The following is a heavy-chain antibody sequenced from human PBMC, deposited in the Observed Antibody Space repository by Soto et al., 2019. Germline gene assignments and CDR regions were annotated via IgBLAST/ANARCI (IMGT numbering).Heavy chain of an antibody. D-gene: IGHD1-1*01. CDR1: GFNFSTYG. CDR2: IFYDGTKK. V-gene: IGHV3-30*12. CDR3: ARSAFMYNWNDCFDY. J-gene: IGHJ4*02. Sequence: GGSLRLSCAASGFNFSTYGMHWVRQAPGKGLEWLAVIFYDGTKKYYADSVQGRFTVSRDNSKNTLYLQMNNLRAEDTAVFYCARSAFMYNWNDCFDYWGQGTLVTVSS.